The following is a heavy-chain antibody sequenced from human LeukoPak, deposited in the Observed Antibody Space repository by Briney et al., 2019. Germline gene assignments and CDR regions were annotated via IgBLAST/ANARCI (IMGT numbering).Heavy chain of an antibody. V-gene: IGHV1-2*02. CDR1: GFTFADYY. CDR2: INPFNDAR. J-gene: IGHJ4*02. Sequence: ASVKVSCKTSGFTFADYYFHWVRQAPGQGLEWVGWINPFNDARHYAQKFQGRVTMTRDTSISTAFMEVNTLRSDDTAIYCCARTPIGDRPYYFDSWGQGTLVTVSS. D-gene: IGHD4-17*01. CDR3: ARTPIGDRPYYFDS.